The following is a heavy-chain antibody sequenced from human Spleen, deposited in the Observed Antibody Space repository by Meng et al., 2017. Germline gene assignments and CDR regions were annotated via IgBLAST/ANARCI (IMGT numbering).Heavy chain of an antibody. CDR3: ARDNYGDYPTHPYYYFGMDV. CDR1: GFIFRSYW. D-gene: IGHD4-17*01. V-gene: IGHV3-7*01. J-gene: IGHJ6*02. Sequence: GGSLRLSCAASGFIFRSYWMSWVRQAPGKGLEWVANIKRDGSEKNYVDSVKGRFTVSRDNAKNSLYLQMNSLRADDTAVYYCARDNYGDYPTHPYYYFGMDVWGQGTTVTVSS. CDR2: IKRDGSEK.